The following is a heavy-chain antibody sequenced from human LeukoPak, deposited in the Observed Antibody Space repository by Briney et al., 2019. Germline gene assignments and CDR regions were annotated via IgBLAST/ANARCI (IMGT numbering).Heavy chain of an antibody. CDR1: GGSISSSSYY. CDR3: AGYCSSTSCSTGWEAFDI. Sequence: SETLSLTCTVSGGSISSSSYYWGWIRQPPGKGLEWIGSIYYSGSTYYNPSLKSRVTISVDTSKNQFSLKLSSVTAADTAVYYCAGYCSSTSCSTGWEAFDIWGQGTMVTVSS. J-gene: IGHJ3*02. D-gene: IGHD2-2*02. CDR2: IYYSGST. V-gene: IGHV4-39*07.